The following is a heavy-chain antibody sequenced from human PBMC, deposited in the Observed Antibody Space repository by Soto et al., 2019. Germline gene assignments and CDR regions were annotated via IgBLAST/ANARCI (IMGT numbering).Heavy chain of an antibody. J-gene: IGHJ6*02. CDR3: AKPAGYSSSWPHNYGMDV. D-gene: IGHD6-13*01. CDR2: IDPSDSYT. V-gene: IGHV5-10-1*01. CDR1: GYSFTSYW. Sequence: GESLKISCKGSGYSFTSYWISWVRQMPGKGLEWMGRIDPSDSYTNYSPSFQGHVIISADKSISTAYLQWSSLKALDTAMYYCAKPAGYSSSWPHNYGMDVWGQGTTVTVSS.